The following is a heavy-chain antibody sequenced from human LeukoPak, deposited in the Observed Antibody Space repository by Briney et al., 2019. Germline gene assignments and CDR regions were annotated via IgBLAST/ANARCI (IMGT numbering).Heavy chain of an antibody. Sequence: GGSLRLSCAASGFTFSSYSMNWVRQAPGKGLEWVSYISSSSSTIYYADSVKGRFTISRDNAKNSLYLQMNSLRAEDTAVYYCARDLIDQSKYRKRYYFDYWGQGTLVTVSS. CDR1: GFTFSSYS. D-gene: IGHD2/OR15-2a*01. J-gene: IGHJ4*02. CDR3: ARDLIDQSKYRKRYYFDY. CDR2: ISSSSSTI. V-gene: IGHV3-48*04.